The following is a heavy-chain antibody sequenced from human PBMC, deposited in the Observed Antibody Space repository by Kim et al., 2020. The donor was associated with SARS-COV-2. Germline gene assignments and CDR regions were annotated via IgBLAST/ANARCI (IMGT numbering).Heavy chain of an antibody. CDR1: GYTFTSYA. V-gene: IGHV1-3*01. CDR3: SREVYGDFRYFDL. CDR2: INAGNGNT. Sequence: ASVKVSCKASGYTFTSYAMHWVRQAPGQRLEWMGWINAGNGNTKYPQKFQGRVTITRDTSANIAYMELSSLRSEDTAVYYCSREVYGDFRYFDLWGRGTL. J-gene: IGHJ2*01. D-gene: IGHD4-17*01.